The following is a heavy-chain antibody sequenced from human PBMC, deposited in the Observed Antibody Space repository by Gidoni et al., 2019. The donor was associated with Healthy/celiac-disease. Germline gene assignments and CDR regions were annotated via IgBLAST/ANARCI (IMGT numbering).Heavy chain of an antibody. CDR3: ARDSGYCSGGSCYRKYYFYY. V-gene: IGHV3-53*02. Sequence: EVQLVETGGGLTQPGGPMSISCAASGFTVSSNYMTWVRQAPGKGLEWVSVIYSVGSTYYADSVKGRFTISRDNSKNTLYLQMNSLRAEDTAVYYCARDSGYCSGGSCYRKYYFYYWGQGTLVTVSS. CDR1: GFTVSSNY. J-gene: IGHJ4*02. D-gene: IGHD2-15*01. CDR2: IYSVGST.